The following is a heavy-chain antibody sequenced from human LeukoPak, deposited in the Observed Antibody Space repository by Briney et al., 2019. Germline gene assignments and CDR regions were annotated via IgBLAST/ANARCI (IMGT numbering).Heavy chain of an antibody. CDR2: ISSSSSYI. D-gene: IGHD2-2*02. J-gene: IGHJ4*02. CDR1: RFTFSSYT. CDR3: ARDHCSSTSCYKGALDY. V-gene: IGHV3-21*01. Sequence: GGSLRLSCSASRFTFSSYTMNWVRQAPGKGLEWVSSISSSSSYIYYADSVKGRFTISRDNAKNSLYLQMNSLRAEGTAVYYCARDHCSSTSCYKGALDYWGQGTLVTVSS.